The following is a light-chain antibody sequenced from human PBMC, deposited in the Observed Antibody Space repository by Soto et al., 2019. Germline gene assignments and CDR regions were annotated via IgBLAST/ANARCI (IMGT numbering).Light chain of an antibody. J-gene: IGKJ3*01. CDR2: DAS. CDR1: QSIKNY. CDR3: RQRGDWPVT. V-gene: IGKV3-11*01. Sequence: EIVLTQSPATLSLSPGERATLSCRPSQSIKNYVAWYQQRPGQAPRLLIFDASFRATGIPPRFSGSGSGTDFNLTISSLEPVDFAVYYCRQRGDWPVTFGPGTKVDF.